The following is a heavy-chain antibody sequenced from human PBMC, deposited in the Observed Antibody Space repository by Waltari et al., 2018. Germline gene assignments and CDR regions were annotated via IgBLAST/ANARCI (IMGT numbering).Heavy chain of an antibody. CDR2: ISSSSGNR. J-gene: IGHJ4*02. Sequence: EVQLVESGGGQVTPGGSLRLSCSTSGFTFRTYRLNWVRQAPGKGLEWVSSISSSSGNRYYADSVKGRFTISRDNAKNSMYMQLNSLRVEDTAIFYCARGVSITETPWFAYWGQGTLVTVSS. CDR1: GFTFRTYR. CDR3: ARGVSITETPWFAY. V-gene: IGHV3-21*02. D-gene: IGHD5-12*01.